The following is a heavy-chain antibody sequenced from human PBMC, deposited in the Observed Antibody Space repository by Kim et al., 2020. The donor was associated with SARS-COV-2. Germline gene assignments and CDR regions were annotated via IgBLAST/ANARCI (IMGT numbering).Heavy chain of an antibody. V-gene: IGHV3-23*01. CDR3: SKDLSGWFPLFDY. CDR1: GFTFSSYA. J-gene: IGHJ4*02. Sequence: GGSLRLSCAASGFTFSSYAMSWVRQAPGKGLEWVSAISGSGGSTYYADSVKGRFTISRNNSKNTLYLQMNSLRAEDTAVYYCSKDLSGWFPLFDYWGQGTLVTVSS. D-gene: IGHD6-19*01. CDR2: ISGSGGST.